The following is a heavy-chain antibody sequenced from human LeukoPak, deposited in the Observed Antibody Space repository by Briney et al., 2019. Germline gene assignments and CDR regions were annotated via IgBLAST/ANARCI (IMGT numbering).Heavy chain of an antibody. D-gene: IGHD2-2*01. CDR1: GYTFTSYD. CDR2: MNPNSGNT. J-gene: IGHJ5*02. V-gene: IGHV1-8*03. Sequence: ASVKVSCRASGYTFTSYDINWVRQATGQGLEWMGWMNPNSGNTGYAQKFQGRVTITRNTSISTAYMELSSLRSEDTAVYYCARLRGYCSSTSCPPRAWFDPWGQGTLVTVSS. CDR3: ARLRGYCSSTSCPPRAWFDP.